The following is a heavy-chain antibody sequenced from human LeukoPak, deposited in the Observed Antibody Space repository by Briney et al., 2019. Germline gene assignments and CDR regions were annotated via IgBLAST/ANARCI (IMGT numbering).Heavy chain of an antibody. Sequence: PGGSLRLSCAASGFTFSDYYMSWIRQAPGKGLEWVSYISGSGSTIYYADSVKGRFTISRDNAKNSLYLQMNSLRAEDTAVYYCARPYCSGGSCYTYYYYMDVWGKGTTVTVSS. CDR1: GFTFSDYY. J-gene: IGHJ6*03. CDR3: ARPYCSGGSCYTYYYYMDV. V-gene: IGHV3-11*04. D-gene: IGHD2-15*01. CDR2: ISGSGSTI.